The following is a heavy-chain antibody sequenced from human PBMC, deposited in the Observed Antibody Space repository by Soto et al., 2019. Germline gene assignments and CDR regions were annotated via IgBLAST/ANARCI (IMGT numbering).Heavy chain of an antibody. J-gene: IGHJ6*02. CDR3: ARDLLPRGYSYGPSYYYYGMDV. V-gene: IGHV3-30-3*01. CDR2: ISYDGSNK. CDR1: GFTFSSYA. D-gene: IGHD5-18*01. Sequence: GGSLRLSCAASGFTFSSYAMHWVRQAPGKGLEWVAVISYDGSNKYYADSVKGRFTISRDNSKNTLYLQMNSLRAEDTAVYYCARDLLPRGYSYGPSYYYYGMDVWGQGTTVTVSS.